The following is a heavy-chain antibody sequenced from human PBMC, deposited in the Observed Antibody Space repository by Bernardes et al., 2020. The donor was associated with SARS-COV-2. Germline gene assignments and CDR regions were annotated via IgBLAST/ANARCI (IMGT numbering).Heavy chain of an antibody. J-gene: IGHJ6*02. D-gene: IGHD3-22*01. CDR3: AIPPTNYDGFGMDV. Sequence: ASVKVSCKASGYPFTGYYMHWVRQAPGQGLEWMGWINPNSGGTNYAQKFQGRVTMTRDTSISTAYMELNRLRSDDTAVYYCAIPPTNYDGFGMDVWGQGTRVTVSS. CDR1: GYPFTGYY. CDR2: INPNSGGT. V-gene: IGHV1-2*02.